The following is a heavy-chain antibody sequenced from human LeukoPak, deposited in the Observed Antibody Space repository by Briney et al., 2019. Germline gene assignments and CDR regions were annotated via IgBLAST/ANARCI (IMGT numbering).Heavy chain of an antibody. CDR1: GFTFSSYA. CDR2: ISSNGGST. CDR3: ARERDDYTDY. D-gene: IGHD4-11*01. V-gene: IGHV3-64*01. J-gene: IGHJ4*02. Sequence: GGSLRLSCAASGFTFSSYAMHWVRQAPGKGLEYVSAISSNGGSTYYANSVKGRFTISRDNSKNTPYLQMGSLRAEDMAVYYCARERDDYTDYWGQGTLVTVSS.